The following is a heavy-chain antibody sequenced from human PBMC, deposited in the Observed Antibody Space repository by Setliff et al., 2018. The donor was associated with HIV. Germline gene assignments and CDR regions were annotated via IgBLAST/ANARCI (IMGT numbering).Heavy chain of an antibody. D-gene: IGHD2-8*01. Sequence: PGESLKISCKGSGYGFSSYWIGWVRQMPGKGLEWMGLIYPGDSDTRYNPSFQGQATISADQSITSAYLQWSSLRPSDTAMYYCARLKDVVLMVNDFWGQGTLVTVSS. CDR1: GYGFSSYW. CDR2: IYPGDSDT. V-gene: IGHV5-51*01. CDR3: ARLKDVVLMVNDF. J-gene: IGHJ4*02.